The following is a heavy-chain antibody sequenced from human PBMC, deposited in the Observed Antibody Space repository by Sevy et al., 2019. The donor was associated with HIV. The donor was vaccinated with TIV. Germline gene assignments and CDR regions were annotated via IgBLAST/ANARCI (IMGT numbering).Heavy chain of an antibody. Sequence: ASVKVSCKASGYSFTNYGIGWVRQAPGQGLEWMGWISGYNGYTNYAQNLQGRVTMTTDTPTSTAYMGLRSLRSDDTAMYYCAKEGKNIRSWFDPWGQGTLVTVSS. CDR3: AKEGKNIRSWFDP. CDR2: ISGYNGYT. J-gene: IGHJ5*02. D-gene: IGHD3-3*02. V-gene: IGHV1-18*01. CDR1: GYSFTNYG.